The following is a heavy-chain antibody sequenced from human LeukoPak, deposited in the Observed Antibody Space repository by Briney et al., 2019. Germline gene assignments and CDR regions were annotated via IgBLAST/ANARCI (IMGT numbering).Heavy chain of an antibody. J-gene: IGHJ4*02. CDR1: GFIFSSYG. Sequence: GGSLRLSCAASGFIFSSYGMSWVRQAPGKGLEWVSFMSGSGDSTYYADSVKGRFTISRDNSKNTVFLQMNSLRAEDTGVYYCANRISGSSYWGQGTLVTVSS. CDR3: ANRISGSSY. V-gene: IGHV3-23*01. CDR2: MSGSGDST. D-gene: IGHD1-26*01.